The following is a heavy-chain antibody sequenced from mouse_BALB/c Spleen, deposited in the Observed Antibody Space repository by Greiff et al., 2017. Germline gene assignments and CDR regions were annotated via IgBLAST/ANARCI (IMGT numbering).Heavy chain of an antibody. D-gene: IGHD2-14*01. CDR3: TRWRYDWFAY. Sequence: VQLQQSGAELVRPGASVTLSCKASGYTFTDYEMHWVKQTPVHGLEWIGAIDPETGGTAYNQKFKGKATLTADKSSSTAYMELRSLTSEDSAVYYCTRWRYDWFAYWGQGTLVTVSA. J-gene: IGHJ3*01. CDR2: IDPETGGT. V-gene: IGHV1-15*01. CDR1: GYTFTDYE.